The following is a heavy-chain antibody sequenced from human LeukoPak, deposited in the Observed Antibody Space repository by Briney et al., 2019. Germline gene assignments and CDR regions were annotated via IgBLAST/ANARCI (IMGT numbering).Heavy chain of an antibody. J-gene: IGHJ4*02. D-gene: IGHD6-19*01. Sequence: GGSLRLSCAASGFTFNNFEMNWVRQAPGKGLEWVSYVSGSGSEIHYGDSVKGRFTISRDNAKSSLYLQMNSLRAEDSAVYYCATKVPGTFRFSSWGQGTLVTV. CDR3: ATKVPGTFRFSS. V-gene: IGHV3-48*03. CDR1: GFTFNNFE. CDR2: VSGSGSEI.